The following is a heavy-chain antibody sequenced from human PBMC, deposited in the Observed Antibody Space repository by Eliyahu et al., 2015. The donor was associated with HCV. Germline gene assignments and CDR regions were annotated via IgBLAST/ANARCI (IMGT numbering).Heavy chain of an antibody. CDR1: GDXFTGYY. CDR3: ARESGRSRVDTAMVIDY. V-gene: IGHV1-2*02. CDR2: INSNSGGT. D-gene: IGHD5-18*01. J-gene: IGHJ4*02. Sequence: QVQLVQSGAEVKKPGASVKVSCKASGDXFTGYYMHWVRQAPGQGLGWMGWINSNSGGTNYAQKFQGRVTMTRDTSISTAYMELSRLRSDDTAVYYCARESGRSRVDTAMVIDYWGQGTLVTVSS.